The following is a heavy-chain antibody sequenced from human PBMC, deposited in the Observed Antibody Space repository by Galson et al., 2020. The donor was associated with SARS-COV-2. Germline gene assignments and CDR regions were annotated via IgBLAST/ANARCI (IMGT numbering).Heavy chain of an antibody. V-gene: IGHV3-13*01. D-gene: IGHD3-10*01. CDR1: GFTFSSYD. Sequence: GESLKISCAASGFTFSSYDMHWVRQATGKGLEWVSAIGTAGDTYYPGSVKGRFTISRENAKNSLYLQMNSLRARDTAVYYCARVYYYGSGSYYPRNTYYYYGMDVWGQGTTVTVSS. CDR2: IGTAGDT. CDR3: ARVYYYGSGSYYPRNTYYYYGMDV. J-gene: IGHJ6*02.